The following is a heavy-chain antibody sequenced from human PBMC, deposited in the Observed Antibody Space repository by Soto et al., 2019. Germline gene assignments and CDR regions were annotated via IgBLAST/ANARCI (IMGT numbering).Heavy chain of an antibody. V-gene: IGHV3-66*01. D-gene: IGHD4-17*01. CDR1: GFTVSSNY. CDR2: IYSGGST. Sequence: EVQLVESGGGLVQPGGSLRLSCAASGFTVSSNYMSWVRQAPGKGLEWVSVIYSGGSTYYADSVKGRFTISRDNSKNTLYLQMNSLRAEDTAVYYCARDVSPRARGGDYYMDVWGKGTTVTVSS. CDR3: ARDVSPRARGGDYYMDV. J-gene: IGHJ6*03.